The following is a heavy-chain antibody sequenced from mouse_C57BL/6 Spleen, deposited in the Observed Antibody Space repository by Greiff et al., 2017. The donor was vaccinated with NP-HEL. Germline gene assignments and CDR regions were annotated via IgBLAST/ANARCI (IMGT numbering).Heavy chain of an antibody. CDR2: ISSGGSYT. V-gene: IGHV5-6*01. D-gene: IGHD4-1*01. CDR3: ARLWDLYAMDY. CDR1: GFTFSSYG. Sequence: EVQRVESGGDLVKPGGSLKLSCAASGFTFSSYGMSWVRQTPDKRLEWVATISSGGSYTYYPDSVKGRFPISRDNAKNTLYLQMSSLKSEDTAMYYCARLWDLYAMDYWGQGTSVTVSS. J-gene: IGHJ4*01.